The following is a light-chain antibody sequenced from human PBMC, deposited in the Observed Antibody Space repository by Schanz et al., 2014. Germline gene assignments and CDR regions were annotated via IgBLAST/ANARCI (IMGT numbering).Light chain of an antibody. CDR1: QSVSSTY. Sequence: VLTQSPDTLSLSPGERATLSCRASQSVSSTYLAWYQQRPGQAPRLLIYGASSRATGIPDRFSGSGSGTDFTLTISSLQSEDFAVYYCQQYNNWPYTFGQGTKLEIK. V-gene: IGKV3-20*01. J-gene: IGKJ2*01. CDR3: QQYNNWPYT. CDR2: GAS.